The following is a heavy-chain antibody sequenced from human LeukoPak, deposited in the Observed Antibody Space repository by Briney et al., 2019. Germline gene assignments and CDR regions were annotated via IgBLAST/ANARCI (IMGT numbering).Heavy chain of an antibody. CDR1: GGSFSGYY. V-gene: IGHV4-34*01. CDR3: ARGLWFGELLFDP. CDR2: INHSGST. D-gene: IGHD3-10*01. J-gene: IGHJ5*02. Sequence: PSETLSLTCSVYGGSFSGYYWSWIRQPPGKGLEWIGEINHSGSTNYNPSLKSRVTISVDTSTNQFSLKLSSVTAADTAVYYCARGLWFGELLFDPWGQGTLVTVSS.